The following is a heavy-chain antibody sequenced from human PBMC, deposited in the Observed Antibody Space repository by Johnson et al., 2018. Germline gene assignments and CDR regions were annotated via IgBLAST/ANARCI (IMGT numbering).Heavy chain of an antibody. CDR1: GFTFSSYA. CDR3: AREIYYCINGICSLNDAFDI. CDR2: VWYDASKT. J-gene: IGHJ3*02. D-gene: IGHD2-8*01. Sequence: QVQLVESGGGVVQPGRSLRLSCEASGFTFSSYALHWVRQAPGKGLAWVAVVWYDASKTYYADSVKGRFTISRDNSKNTVYLQMNSLRVEDTAVYYCAREIYYCINGICSLNDAFDIWGRGTLVTVSS. V-gene: IGHV3-33*01.